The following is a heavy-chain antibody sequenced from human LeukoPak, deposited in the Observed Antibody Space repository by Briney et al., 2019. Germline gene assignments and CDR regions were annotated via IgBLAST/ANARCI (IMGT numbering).Heavy chain of an antibody. V-gene: IGHV4-38-2*01. CDR3: ARYDSRGSASTKFDY. CDR2: IYGRAST. Sequence: SETLSLTCAVSGYSLGKNYYWGWIRQSPGKGLEWIGRIYGRASTSYNPSLMNRVTMSVDTSKNHFSLQLTSVTSADTAVYYCARYDSRGSASTKFDYWGPGILVTISS. D-gene: IGHD3-16*01. J-gene: IGHJ4*02. CDR1: GYSLGKNYY.